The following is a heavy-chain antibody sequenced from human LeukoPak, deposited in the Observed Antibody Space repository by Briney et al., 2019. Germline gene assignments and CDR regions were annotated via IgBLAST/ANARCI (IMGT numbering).Heavy chain of an antibody. CDR1: GFTFSSYA. D-gene: IGHD6-19*01. CDR3: ATAHSSGWYLGGVWFDP. V-gene: IGHV3-23*01. J-gene: IGHJ5*02. CDR2: ISGSGGST. Sequence: GGSLRLSCAASGFTFSSYAMSWVRQAPGKGLEWVSAISGSGGSTYYADSVKGRFTISRDNSKNTLYLQMNSLRAEDTAVYYCATAHSSGWYLGGVWFDPWGQGTLVTVSS.